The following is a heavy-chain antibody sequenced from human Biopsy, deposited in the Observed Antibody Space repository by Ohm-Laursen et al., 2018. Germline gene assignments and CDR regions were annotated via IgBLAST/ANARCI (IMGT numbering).Heavy chain of an antibody. CDR2: IYYSGRP. CDR1: GDSIARYY. Sequence: TLSLTCTVSGDSIARYYWTWIRQSPGKGLEWIAYIYYSGRPNYNPSLKSRVTISVDRSKNHFSLELSSVTAADTAVYYCARVGVGAPSIDYFDSWGQGALVPVSS. V-gene: IGHV4-59*01. CDR3: ARVGVGAPSIDYFDS. J-gene: IGHJ4*02. D-gene: IGHD1-26*01.